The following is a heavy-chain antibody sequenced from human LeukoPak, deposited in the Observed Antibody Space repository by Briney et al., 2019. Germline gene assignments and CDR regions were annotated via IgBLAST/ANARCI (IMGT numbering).Heavy chain of an antibody. CDR1: GFTFSGYA. Sequence: PGGSLRLSCAASGFTFSGYAMNWVHQAPGKGLEWVSGISGSGAGTYYADSVKGRFTISRDNSKNTLYLQMNSLRADDTAVYYCAKMVREFYTISYYFDYWGQGTLVTVSS. V-gene: IGHV3-23*01. CDR2: ISGSGAGT. CDR3: AKMVREFYTISYYFDY. J-gene: IGHJ4*02. D-gene: IGHD2-8*01.